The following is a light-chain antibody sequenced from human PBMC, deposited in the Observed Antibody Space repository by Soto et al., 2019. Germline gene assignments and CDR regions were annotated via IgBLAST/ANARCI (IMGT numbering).Light chain of an antibody. CDR3: PRYDISPWT. V-gene: IGKV3-20*01. Sequence: IVLTQSPATLALSPGERATLSCRGSQSVSSNFLAWYQHKPGQAPRLLIYDSSSRATGIPDRFSGSGSGTDFTLSIIRLEPEDLAVYYSPRYDISPWTFGQGAKMDIK. CDR1: QSVSSNF. CDR2: DSS. J-gene: IGKJ1*01.